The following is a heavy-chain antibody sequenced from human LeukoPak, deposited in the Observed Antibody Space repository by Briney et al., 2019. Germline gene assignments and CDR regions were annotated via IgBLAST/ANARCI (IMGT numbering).Heavy chain of an antibody. Sequence: GRSLRLSCADSGFTISGYAMHWVRQAPGKGLEWVAVISYDGSETFYADSVKGRFTISRDNSKNTLYLQMNSLRAEDTAVYYCARGGGYYNMYYFDYWGQGTLVTVSS. V-gene: IGHV3-30*03. CDR2: ISYDGSET. J-gene: IGHJ4*02. CDR1: GFTISGYA. CDR3: ARGGGYYNMYYFDY. D-gene: IGHD3-10*01.